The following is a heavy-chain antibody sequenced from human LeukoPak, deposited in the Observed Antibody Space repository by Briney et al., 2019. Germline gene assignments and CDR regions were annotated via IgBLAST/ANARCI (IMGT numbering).Heavy chain of an antibody. Sequence: SQTLSLTCGVSGGSISSGGYSGSWIRQPPGKGLEWFVYIYHSGSTYYNPSLKSPVTISVDRSKNQFSLKLSSVTAAYTAVYYCARFGSGSWGSWFDPWGQGTLVTVSS. CDR2: IYHSGST. J-gene: IGHJ5*02. CDR1: GGSISSGGYS. D-gene: IGHD3-10*01. V-gene: IGHV4-30-2*01. CDR3: ARFGSGSWGSWFDP.